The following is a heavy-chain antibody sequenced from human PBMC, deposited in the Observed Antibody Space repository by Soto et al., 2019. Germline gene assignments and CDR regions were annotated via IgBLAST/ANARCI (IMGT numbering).Heavy chain of an antibody. D-gene: IGHD2-2*02. CDR1: GVSFSGYY. V-gene: IGHV4-34*01. CDR3: RPYTYPSDY. CDR2: INHSGST. Sequence: SETLSLTCAVYGVSFSGYYWSWIRQPPGKGLEWIGEINHSGSTNYNPSLKSRVTISVDTSKNQFSLKLSSVTAADTAVYYCRPYTYPSDYWGQGTLVTVSS. J-gene: IGHJ4*02.